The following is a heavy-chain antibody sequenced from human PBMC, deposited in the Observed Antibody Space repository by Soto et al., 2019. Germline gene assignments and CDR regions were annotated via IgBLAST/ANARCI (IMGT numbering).Heavy chain of an antibody. CDR3: ARSTRYDFWSGYYNRWFDP. CDR1: GGSISSGDYY. J-gene: IGHJ5*02. CDR2: IYYSGST. V-gene: IGHV4-30-4*01. Sequence: SATLSLTCTVSGGSISSGDYYWSWIRQPPGKGLEWIGYIYYSGSTYYNPSLKSRVTISVDTSKNQFSLKLSSVTAADTAVYYCARSTRYDFWSGYYNRWFDPWGQGTLVTVSS. D-gene: IGHD3-3*01.